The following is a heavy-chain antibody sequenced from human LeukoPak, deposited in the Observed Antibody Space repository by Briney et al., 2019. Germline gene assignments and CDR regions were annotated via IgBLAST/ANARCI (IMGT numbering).Heavy chain of an antibody. V-gene: IGHV4-39*07. D-gene: IGHD3-3*01. CDR2: INHSGST. CDR1: GGSISSSSYY. J-gene: IGHJ4*02. CDR3: ARVEAPKHYDFWSKGITSFDY. Sequence: PSETLSLTCTVSGGSISSSSYYWGWIRQPPGKGLEWIGEINHSGSTNYNPSLKSRVTISVDTSKNQFSLKLSSVTAADTAVYYCARVEAPKHYDFWSKGITSFDYWGQGTLVTVSS.